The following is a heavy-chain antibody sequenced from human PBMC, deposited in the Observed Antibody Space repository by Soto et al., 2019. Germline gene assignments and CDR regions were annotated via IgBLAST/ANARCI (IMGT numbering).Heavy chain of an antibody. CDR3: AKDRAYGGNPYGAFDI. V-gene: IGHV3-23*01. CDR1: GLSLSSYA. CDR2: ISGSGGST. J-gene: IGHJ3*02. Sequence: PCGSIGLSCASSGLSLSSYAMSWVRKAKGKGLEWVSAISGSGGSTYYADSVKGRFTISRDNSKNTLYPQMNSLRAEDTAVYYCAKDRAYGGNPYGAFDICGQGTMVTVSS. D-gene: IGHD4-17*01.